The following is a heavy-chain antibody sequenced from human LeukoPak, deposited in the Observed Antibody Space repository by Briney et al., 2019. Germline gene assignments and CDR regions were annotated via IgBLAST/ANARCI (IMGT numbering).Heavy chain of an antibody. CDR2: IYTSGST. CDR3: ARDSAGYCSSTSCLPGDYYYYGMDV. CDR1: GGYISSYY. V-gene: IGHV4-4*07. D-gene: IGHD2-2*03. Sequence: SETLSLTCTVSGGYISSYYWSWIRQPAGKGLEWIGRIYTSGSTDYNPSLKSRVTMSVDTSKNQFSLKLSFVTAADTAVYYCARDSAGYCSSTSCLPGDYYYYGMDVWGQGTTVTVSS. J-gene: IGHJ6*02.